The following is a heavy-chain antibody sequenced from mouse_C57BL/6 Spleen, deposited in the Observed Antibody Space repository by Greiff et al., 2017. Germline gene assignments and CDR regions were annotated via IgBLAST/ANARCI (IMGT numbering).Heavy chain of an antibody. CDR3: ARDHGYEYYYAMDY. D-gene: IGHD2-2*01. J-gene: IGHJ4*01. CDR2: INYDGSST. V-gene: IGHV5-16*01. CDR1: GFTFSDYY. Sequence: DVKLVESEGGLVQPGSSMKLSCTASGFTFSDYYMAWVRQVPEKGLEWVANINYDGSSTYYLDSLKSRFIISRDNAKNILYLQMSSLKSEDTATYYCARDHGYEYYYAMDYWGQRTSVTVSS.